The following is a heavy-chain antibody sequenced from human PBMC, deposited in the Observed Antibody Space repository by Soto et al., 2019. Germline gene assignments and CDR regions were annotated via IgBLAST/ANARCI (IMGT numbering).Heavy chain of an antibody. CDR2: IRSNADGGTV. CDR3: TDAGVRGVVMSGMDV. D-gene: IGHD3-10*01. J-gene: IGHJ6*02. Sequence: DVQLVESGGGLVNPGGSLSLSCRTSGFTFSKAWMRWVRQAPGTVLECVGRIRSNADGGTVEYAAPVKVRCIISRDDSTNTLYLQMNSLDTEDTGVYYCTDAGVRGVVMSGMDVWGQGTAVTVSS. V-gene: IGHV3-15*01. CDR1: GFTFSKAW.